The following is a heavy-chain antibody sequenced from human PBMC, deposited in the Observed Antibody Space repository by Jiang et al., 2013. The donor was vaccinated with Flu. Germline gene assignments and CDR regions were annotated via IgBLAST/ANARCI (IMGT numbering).Heavy chain of an antibody. J-gene: IGHJ6*02. V-gene: IGHV1-18*01. D-gene: IGHD3-9*01. Sequence: SGAEVKKPGASVKVSCKASGYTFTSYGISWVRQAPGQGLEWMGWISAYNGNTNYAQKLQGRVTMTTDTSTSTAYMELRSLRSDDTAVYYCASSYDILTGYYADYYYYGMDVWGQGTTVTVSS. CDR3: ASSYDILTGYYADYYYYGMDV. CDR1: GYTFTSYG. CDR2: ISAYNGNT.